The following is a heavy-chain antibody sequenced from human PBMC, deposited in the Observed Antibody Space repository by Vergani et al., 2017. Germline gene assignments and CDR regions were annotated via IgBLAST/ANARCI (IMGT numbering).Heavy chain of an antibody. D-gene: IGHD2-2*01. CDR2: IIPILGIA. V-gene: IGHV1-69*08. J-gene: IGHJ4*02. CDR3: ARDRGIVPAAIGGYFDD. CDR1: GGTFSSYT. Sequence: VQLVQSGAEVKKPGSSVKVSCKASGGTFSSYTISWVRQAPGQGLEWMGRIIPILGIANDAQKFQGRVTITADKSTSTAYMEMSRLRAEDTAVYYGARDRGIVPAAIGGYFDDWGQGTLVTVSS.